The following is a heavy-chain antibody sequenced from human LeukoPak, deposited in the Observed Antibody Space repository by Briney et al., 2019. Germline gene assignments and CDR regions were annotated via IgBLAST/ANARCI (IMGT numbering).Heavy chain of an antibody. Sequence: PGGSLRLSCTASGFTFSNYAMSWVRQAPGKGLGWVSDQSDTGAYTNYVGSAKGRFTISRDNSKNTLWLQMNSLRAEDTAVYYCARKWNGGFDIWSQGTMVTASS. CDR1: GFTFSNYA. J-gene: IGHJ3*02. CDR3: ARKWNGGFDI. D-gene: IGHD1-1*01. V-gene: IGHV3-23*01. CDR2: QSDTGAYT.